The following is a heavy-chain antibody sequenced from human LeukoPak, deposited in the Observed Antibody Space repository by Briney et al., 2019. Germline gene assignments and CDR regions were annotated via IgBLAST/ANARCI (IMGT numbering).Heavy chain of an antibody. J-gene: IGHJ6*02. CDR1: GGSISSTNW. D-gene: IGHD2-21*02. CDR2: ISLAGRT. Sequence: SGTLSLTCGVSGGSISSTNWWSWVRQPPGQGLEWIGEISLAGRTNYNPSLESRVTMSVDTSKNQFSLKLSSVTAADTAVYFCARMLIRVTHYYGMDVWGQGTTVTVSS. V-gene: IGHV4-4*02. CDR3: ARMLIRVTHYYGMDV.